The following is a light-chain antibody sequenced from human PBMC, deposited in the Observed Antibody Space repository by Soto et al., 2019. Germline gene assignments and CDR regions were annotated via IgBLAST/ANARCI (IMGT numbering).Light chain of an antibody. CDR1: QSVNNY. CDR2: DAS. Sequence: EIVLKQSPGTLSLSPGERATLSCRASQSVNNYLAWYQQKPGQAPRLLIYDASNRATGIPARFSGSGPGTDFTLTISSLELEDFAVYYCQQRGNWPWLTFGGGTRVEIK. CDR3: QQRGNWPWLT. J-gene: IGKJ4*01. V-gene: IGKV3-11*01.